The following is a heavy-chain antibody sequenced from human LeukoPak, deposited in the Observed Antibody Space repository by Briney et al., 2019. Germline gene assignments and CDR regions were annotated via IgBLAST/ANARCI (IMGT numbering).Heavy chain of an antibody. D-gene: IGHD6-6*01. V-gene: IGHV1-2*06. CDR2: INPNSGGT. CDR3: ATQSIVPRPGY. J-gene: IGHJ4*02. Sequence: GASVKVSCKASGYTFTGYYVHWVRQAPGQGLEWMGRINPNSGGTDYAQKSQGRVTMTRDTSVNTAYMELSRLGSDDRAVYYCATQSIVPRPGYWGQGTLVAVSS. CDR1: GYTFTGYY.